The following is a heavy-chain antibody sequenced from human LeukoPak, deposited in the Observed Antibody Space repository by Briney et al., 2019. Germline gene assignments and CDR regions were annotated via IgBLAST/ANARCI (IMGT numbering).Heavy chain of an antibody. V-gene: IGHV3-48*03. J-gene: IGHJ3*02. CDR2: ISSSGSTI. Sequence: PGGSLRLSCAASGFTFSSYEMNWVRQAPGKGLEWISYISSSGSTIYYADSVKGRFTISRDNAKNSLYLQMNSLRAEDTAVYYCARVYCGGDCYSDFGLHAFDIWGQGTMVTVSS. D-gene: IGHD2-21*02. CDR1: GFTFSSYE. CDR3: ARVYCGGDCYSDFGLHAFDI.